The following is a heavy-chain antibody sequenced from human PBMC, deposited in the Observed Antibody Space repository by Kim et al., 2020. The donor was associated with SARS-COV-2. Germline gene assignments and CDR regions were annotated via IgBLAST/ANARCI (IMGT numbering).Heavy chain of an antibody. V-gene: IGHV4-39*01. D-gene: IGHD4-17*01. CDR3: ARRLRSSSLRLWIDP. J-gene: IGHJ5*02. CDR1: GGSISSSSNC. CDR2: FCYSGGT. Sequence: SETLSLTCTVSGGSISSSSNCWDWIRQPPGKGLEWIGGFCYSGGTNYNPSLKSRVTISVDSSKNQFPLRLSSVTAADTAEYSCARRLRSSSLRLWIDPGG.